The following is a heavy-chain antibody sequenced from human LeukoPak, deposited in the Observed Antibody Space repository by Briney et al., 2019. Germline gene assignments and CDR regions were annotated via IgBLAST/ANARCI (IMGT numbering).Heavy chain of an antibody. CDR3: ATLDSPGYYYYMDV. J-gene: IGHJ6*03. D-gene: IGHD1-1*01. CDR1: GGSISSYY. V-gene: IGHV4-4*07. CDR2: IYTSGST. Sequence: KPSETLSLTCTVSGGSISSYYWSWIRQPAGKGLEWIGRIYTSGSTNYNPSLKSRVTISVDTSKNQFSLKLSSVTAADTAVYYCATLDSPGYYYYMDVWGKGTTVTVSS.